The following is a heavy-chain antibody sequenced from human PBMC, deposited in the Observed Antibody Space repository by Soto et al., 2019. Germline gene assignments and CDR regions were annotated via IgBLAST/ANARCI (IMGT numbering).Heavy chain of an antibody. D-gene: IGHD3-16*01. J-gene: IGHJ6*02. Sequence: QVHLVQSGAEVKNPGASVKVSCKASGYSFTRYGIGWARQAPGQGLEWMGWINAYNGNTNYAQNLQGRLTLTTDTSTTTAYMEWRSLRSNDTGIYYCAMVDVYVTPSPQDVWGQGTTVTVSS. CDR2: INAYNGNT. CDR3: AMVDVYVTPSPQDV. CDR1: GYSFTRYG. V-gene: IGHV1-18*01.